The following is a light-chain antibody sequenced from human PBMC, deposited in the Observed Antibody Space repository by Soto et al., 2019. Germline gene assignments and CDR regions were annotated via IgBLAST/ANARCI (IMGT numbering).Light chain of an antibody. CDR3: QQRYNWPVT. CDR1: QNVDTF. V-gene: IGKV3-11*01. Sequence: DIVLTQSPGTVSLSPGERASLSCRASQNVDTFLAWYQQTPGQPPRLLMYDASRRITGVPARFSGSGSGTDFTLTITRLEPEDVAVYYCQQRYNWPVTFGAGTRVEI. CDR2: DAS. J-gene: IGKJ4*01.